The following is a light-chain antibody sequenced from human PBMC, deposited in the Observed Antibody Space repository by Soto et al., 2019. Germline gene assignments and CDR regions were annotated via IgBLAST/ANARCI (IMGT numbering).Light chain of an antibody. CDR1: SSDVGGYNY. V-gene: IGLV2-14*01. CDR2: DVD. J-gene: IGLJ2*01. Sequence: QSVLTQPASVSGSPGQSITISCTGTSSDVGGYNYVSWYQQHPGKAPKLMIYDVDNRPSGVSNRFSGSRSGNTASLTISGLRAEDEADYYCSSYTRTSTVGFGGGSKLT. CDR3: SSYTRTSTVG.